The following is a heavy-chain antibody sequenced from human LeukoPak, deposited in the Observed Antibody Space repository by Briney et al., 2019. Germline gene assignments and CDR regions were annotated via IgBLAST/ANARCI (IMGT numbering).Heavy chain of an antibody. J-gene: IGHJ3*02. Sequence: PGGSLRLSCAASGFTFSSYAMSWVRQVPGKGLEWVSAISGSGGSTYYADSVKGRFTISRDNSKNTLYLQMNSLRAEDTAVYYCAKVILWFGELDAFDIWGQGTMVTVSS. CDR2: ISGSGGST. D-gene: IGHD3-10*01. CDR3: AKVILWFGELDAFDI. V-gene: IGHV3-23*01. CDR1: GFTFSSYA.